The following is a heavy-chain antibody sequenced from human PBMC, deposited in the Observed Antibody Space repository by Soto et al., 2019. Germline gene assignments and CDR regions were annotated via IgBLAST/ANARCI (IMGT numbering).Heavy chain of an antibody. V-gene: IGHV3-30-3*01. J-gene: IGHJ6*02. D-gene: IGHD3-3*01. CDR3: ARDLTYYDFWSGSESYYYYYGMDV. CDR2: ISYDGSNK. Sequence: AGGSLRLSCAASGFTFSSYAMHWVRQAPGKGLEWVAVISYDGSNKYYADSVKGRFTISRDNSKNTLYLQMNSLRAEDTAVYYCARDLTYYDFWSGSESYYYYYGMDVWGQGTTVTVSS. CDR1: GFTFSSYA.